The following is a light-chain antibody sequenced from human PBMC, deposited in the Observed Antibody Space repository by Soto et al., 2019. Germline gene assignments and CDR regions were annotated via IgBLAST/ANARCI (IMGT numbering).Light chain of an antibody. J-gene: IGKJ5*01. CDR3: QQYHRYSIT. CDR2: DAS. V-gene: IGKV1-5*01. CDR1: QSLNND. Sequence: DIQMTQSPSTLSSSVGDRVTITCRASQSLNNDLAWYQQKPGKAPNLLIYDASTLERGVPSRFSGTGSGTEFTLASNSLQPDDLATYYCQQYHRYSITFGQGTRLEMK.